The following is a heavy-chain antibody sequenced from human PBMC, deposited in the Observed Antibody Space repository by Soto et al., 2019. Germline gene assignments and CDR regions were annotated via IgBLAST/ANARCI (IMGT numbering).Heavy chain of an antibody. D-gene: IGHD2-15*01. CDR3: ARGPTYQTCRDNRRAHQFDD. CDR2: IYYSGST. J-gene: IGHJ4*02. V-gene: IGHV4-30-4*01. Sequence: SETLSLTCTVSGGSISSGDYFWSWIRQPPGTGLEWIGYIYYSGSTYYDPSLKSRVTISVDTSKNQFSLKLSSVTAADTALYYSARGPTYQTCRDNRRAHQFDDWGQGTLVTVGS. CDR1: GGSISSGDYF.